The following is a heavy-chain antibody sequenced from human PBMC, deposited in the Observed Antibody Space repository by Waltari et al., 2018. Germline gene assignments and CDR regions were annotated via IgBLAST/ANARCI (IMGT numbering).Heavy chain of an antibody. J-gene: IGHJ4*02. V-gene: IGHV3-9*01. CDR1: GFPFDDYA. D-gene: IGHD6-19*01. CDR3: AKDIPAHRAVAASGFDY. Sequence: EVQLVESGGGLVQPGRSLRLSCAASGFPFDDYAMHWVRQAPGKGLEWVSGISWNSGSIGYADSVKGRFTISRDNAKNSLYLQMNSLRAEDTALYYCAKDIPAHRAVAASGFDYWGQGTLVTVSS. CDR2: ISWNSGSI.